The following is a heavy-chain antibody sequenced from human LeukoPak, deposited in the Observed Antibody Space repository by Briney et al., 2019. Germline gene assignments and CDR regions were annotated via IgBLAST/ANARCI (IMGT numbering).Heavy chain of an antibody. CDR1: GGTFSSYA. CDR3: ARGLGWTPVYYYYGMDV. J-gene: IGHJ6*02. CDR2: IIPIFGTA. Sequence: ASVKVSCKASGGTFSSYAISWVRQAPGQGLEWMGGIIPIFGTANYAQKFQGRVTITADESTSTAYMELSSLRSEDTAVYYCARGLGWTPVYYYYGMDVWGQGTTVTVSS. V-gene: IGHV1-69*13. D-gene: IGHD3/OR15-3a*01.